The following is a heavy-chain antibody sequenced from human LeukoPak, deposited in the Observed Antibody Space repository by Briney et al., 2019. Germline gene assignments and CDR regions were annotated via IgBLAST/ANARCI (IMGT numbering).Heavy chain of an antibody. Sequence: SEALSLTCTVSGGSISSGGYYWSWIRQHPGKGLEWIGYIYYSGSTYYNPSLKSRVTISVDTSKNQFSLKLSPVTAADTAVYYCARAYCSSTSCYPFDYWGQGTLVTVSS. V-gene: IGHV4-31*03. CDR2: IYYSGST. D-gene: IGHD2-2*01. J-gene: IGHJ4*02. CDR3: ARAYCSSTSCYPFDY. CDR1: GGSISSGGYY.